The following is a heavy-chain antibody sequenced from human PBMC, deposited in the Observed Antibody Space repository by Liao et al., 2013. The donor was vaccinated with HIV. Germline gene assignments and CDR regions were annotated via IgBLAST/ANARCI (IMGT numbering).Heavy chain of an antibody. D-gene: IGHD3-10*01. CDR3: ARDNRLWFGELQEYFHH. J-gene: IGHJ1*01. V-gene: IGHV4-4*07. CDR2: IYTSGST. Sequence: QVQLQESGPGLVKPSETLSLTCTVSGGSISSYYWNWIRQPAGKGLEWIGRIYTSGSTNYNPSLKSRVTMSVDTSKNQFSLKVSSVTAADTAVYYCARDNRLWFGELQEYFHHWGQGTLVTVSS. CDR1: GGSISSYY.